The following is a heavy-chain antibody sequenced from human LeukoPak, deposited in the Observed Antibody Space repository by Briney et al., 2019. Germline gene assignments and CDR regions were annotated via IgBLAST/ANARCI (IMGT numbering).Heavy chain of an antibody. J-gene: IGHJ4*02. CDR1: GGTFSSYA. CDR2: MNPNSGTT. V-gene: IGHV1-8*02. Sequence: ASVKVSCKASGGTFSSYAISWVRQATGQGLEWMEWMNPNSGTTVSAQIFQGRVTMTRNTSINTAYMELSSLRSEDTAVYYCARSKSSWYGMGFDYWGQGSLVTVSS. D-gene: IGHD6-13*01. CDR3: ARSKSSWYGMGFDY.